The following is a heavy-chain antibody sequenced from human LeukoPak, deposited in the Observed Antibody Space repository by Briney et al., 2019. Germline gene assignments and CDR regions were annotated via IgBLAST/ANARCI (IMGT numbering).Heavy chain of an antibody. Sequence: PSETLSLTCTVSGGSISSGSYYWNWIRQPAGKGLEWIGRVYTSGSTNYNPSLKRRVTISVDTSKNQFLLKLSSVTAADTAVYYCAREIDYGDYSDAFEIWGQGTLVTASS. CDR1: GGSISSGSYY. J-gene: IGHJ3*02. CDR2: VYTSGST. CDR3: AREIDYGDYSDAFEI. V-gene: IGHV4-61*02. D-gene: IGHD4-17*01.